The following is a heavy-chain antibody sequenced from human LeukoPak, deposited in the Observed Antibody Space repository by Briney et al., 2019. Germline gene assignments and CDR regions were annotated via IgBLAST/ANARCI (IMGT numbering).Heavy chain of an antibody. J-gene: IGHJ3*02. CDR2: LSHSGSS. D-gene: IGHD2-2*01. CDR1: GGSLSSYY. CDR3: ARARYANAWYAFDI. Sequence: KPSETLSLTCTVSGGSLSSYYWSWIRRPPGRGLEWIAYLSHSGSSDSNPSLTSRVTTLVDTSKNQFSLKLTSVTAADTAVYYCARARYANAWYAFDIWGHGTMVTVSS. V-gene: IGHV4-59*01.